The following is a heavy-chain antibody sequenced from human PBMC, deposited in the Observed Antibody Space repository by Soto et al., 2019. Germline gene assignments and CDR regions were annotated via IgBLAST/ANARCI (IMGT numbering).Heavy chain of an antibody. J-gene: IGHJ4*02. CDR3: ARVGGYSGSRRGDY. D-gene: IGHD1-26*01. Sequence: QVQLQESGPGLVKPSETLSLTCTVSGGSVSSGSYYWSWIRQPPGKGLEWIGYIYYSGSTNYNPSLKSRVTISVDTSKNQFSLKLGSGTAADTAVYYCARVGGYSGSRRGDYWGQGTLVTVSS. CDR1: GGSVSSGSYY. V-gene: IGHV4-61*01. CDR2: IYYSGST.